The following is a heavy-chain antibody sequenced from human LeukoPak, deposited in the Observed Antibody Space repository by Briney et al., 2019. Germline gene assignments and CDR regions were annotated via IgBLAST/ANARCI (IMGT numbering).Heavy chain of an antibody. Sequence: GGSLRLSCVASGFTFSSYSMNWVRQAPGKGLEWVSYISASSGTIYYADSVKGRFTISRDNSKNTLYLQMNSLRAEDTAVYYCARGSGRFSGSYYFDYWGQGTLVTVSS. J-gene: IGHJ4*02. CDR3: ARGSGRFSGSYYFDY. D-gene: IGHD1-26*01. V-gene: IGHV3-48*01. CDR1: GFTFSSYS. CDR2: ISASSGTI.